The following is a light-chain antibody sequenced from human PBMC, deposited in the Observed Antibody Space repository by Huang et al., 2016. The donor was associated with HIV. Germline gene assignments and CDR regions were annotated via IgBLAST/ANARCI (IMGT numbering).Light chain of an antibody. V-gene: IGKV3-11*01. CDR1: QSVSSY. Sequence: EIVLTQSPATLSLSPGERATLPCRASQSVSSYLAWYQQKPGQAPRLLIYDASNRATGIPARFSGSGSVTDFTLTISSLEPEDFAVYYCQQRSNWLTFGQGTKVEIK. J-gene: IGKJ1*01. CDR2: DAS. CDR3: QQRSNWLT.